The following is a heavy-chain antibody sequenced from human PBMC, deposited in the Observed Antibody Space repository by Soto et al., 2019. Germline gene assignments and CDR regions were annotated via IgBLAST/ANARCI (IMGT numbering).Heavy chain of an antibody. CDR1: GFTFSSYG. J-gene: IGHJ6*02. Sequence: PGGSLRLSCAASGFTFSSYGMHWVRQAPGKGLEWVAVISYDGSNKYYADSVKGRFTISRDNSKNTLYLQMNSLRAEDTAVYYCAKTFVDTAMYYYYYGMDVWGQGTTVTVSS. CDR3: AKTFVDTAMYYYYYGMDV. CDR2: ISYDGSNK. V-gene: IGHV3-30*18. D-gene: IGHD5-18*01.